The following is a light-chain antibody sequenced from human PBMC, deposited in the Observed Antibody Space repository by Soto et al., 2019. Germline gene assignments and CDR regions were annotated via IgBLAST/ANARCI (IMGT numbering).Light chain of an antibody. CDR3: QQSYSTPWWT. J-gene: IGKJ1*01. CDR1: QSISSY. Sequence: DIQMTQSPSSLSASVGDRVTITCRAGQSISSYLNWYQQKPGKAPKLLIYAASSLQSGVPSRFSGSGSGTDFTLTISSLQPEDFATYYCQQSYSTPWWTFGQGTKVEIK. CDR2: AAS. V-gene: IGKV1-39*01.